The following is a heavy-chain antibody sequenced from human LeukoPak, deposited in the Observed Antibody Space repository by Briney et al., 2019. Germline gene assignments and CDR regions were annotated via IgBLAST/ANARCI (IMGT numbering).Heavy chain of an antibody. CDR3: AKRDYSDTSGYLPLFDC. D-gene: IGHD3-22*01. V-gene: IGHV3-23*01. Sequence: GGSLRLSCAAPGFTFSTYSLARVRQAPGKGLGWVSGVAAGGATTFYADSVKGRFTISRDNSKNTLYLQMNSLRAEDTAVYYCAKRDYSDTSGYLPLFDCWGQGTLVTVSS. CDR1: GFTFSTYS. CDR2: VAAGGATT. J-gene: IGHJ4*02.